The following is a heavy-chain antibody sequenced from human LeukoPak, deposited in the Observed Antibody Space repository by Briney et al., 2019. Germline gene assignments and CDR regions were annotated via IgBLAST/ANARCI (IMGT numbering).Heavy chain of an antibody. D-gene: IGHD2-2*01. J-gene: IGHJ2*01. CDR3: ATHLAPQLSYWYFDL. CDR2: IKQDGSEK. CDR1: GFTFSSYW. V-gene: IGHV3-7*01. Sequence: GGTLRLSCAASGFTFSSYWMSWVRQAPGKGLEWVVNIKQDGSEKYYVDSVKGRFTISRDNAKNSLYLQMNSLRAEDTAVYYCATHLAPQLSYWYFDLWGRGTLVTVSS.